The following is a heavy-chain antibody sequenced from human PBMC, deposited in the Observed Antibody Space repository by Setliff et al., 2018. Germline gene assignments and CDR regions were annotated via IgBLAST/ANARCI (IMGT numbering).Heavy chain of an antibody. Sequence: SLRLSCAASGFTFSNYWMSWVRQAPGKGLEWVANMNQDGSERYFVDSVKGRFTISRDNAKNSLYLQMNSLRAEDTAVYYCARRFTYHAFDIWGQGTVVTVSS. V-gene: IGHV3-7*01. CDR2: MNQDGSER. CDR3: ARRFTYHAFDI. D-gene: IGHD3-3*01. CDR1: GFTFSNYW. J-gene: IGHJ3*02.